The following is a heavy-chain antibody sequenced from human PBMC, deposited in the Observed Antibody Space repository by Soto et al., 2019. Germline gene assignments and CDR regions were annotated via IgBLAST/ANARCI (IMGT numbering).Heavy chain of an antibody. D-gene: IGHD3-16*01. CDR1: GFTFSSYA. V-gene: IGHV3-23*01. CDR2: ISGSGGST. CDR3: AKGGGGYLNWFDP. J-gene: IGHJ5*02. Sequence: GGSLRLSCXASGFTFSSYAMSWVRQVPGKGLEWVSAISGSGGSTYYADSVKGRFTISRDNSKNTLYLQMNSLRAEDTAVYYCAKGGGGYLNWFDPWGQGTLVTVSS.